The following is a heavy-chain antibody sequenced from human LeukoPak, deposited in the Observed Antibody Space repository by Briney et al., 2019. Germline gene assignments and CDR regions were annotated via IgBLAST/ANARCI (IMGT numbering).Heavy chain of an antibody. Sequence: GGSLRLSCSASGLTFSIYAMHWVRQAPGKGLEYVSGISGNGDTTYYTDSVKGRFTISRDNSKNTLSLQMTSLRAEDTAVYYCVKDRSFSGTDYFDYWGQGTLVTVSS. CDR3: VKDRSFSGTDYFDY. D-gene: IGHD1-26*01. CDR1: GLTFSIYA. J-gene: IGHJ4*02. V-gene: IGHV3-64D*09. CDR2: ISGNGDTT.